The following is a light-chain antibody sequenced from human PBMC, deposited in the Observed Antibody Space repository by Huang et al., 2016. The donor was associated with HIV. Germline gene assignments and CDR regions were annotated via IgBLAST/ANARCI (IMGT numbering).Light chain of an antibody. CDR3: QQSYKAPRT. CDR1: QSINKY. J-gene: IGKJ2*01. Sequence: DIQMTQSPSSLSASVGDRVIISCRASQSINKYLNWYQHMPGKAPKLLIYGASTLQRGVSSRFSGSVSGTDFTLTIGSLQPEDAATYYCQQSYKAPRTFGQGTLLEI. CDR2: GAS. V-gene: IGKV1-39*01.